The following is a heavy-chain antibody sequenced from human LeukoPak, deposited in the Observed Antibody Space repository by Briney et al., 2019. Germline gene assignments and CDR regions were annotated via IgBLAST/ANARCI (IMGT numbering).Heavy chain of an antibody. CDR1: GFTFSSYA. CDR3: AKTTTGYSSGRFPGWPVDY. CDR2: IGSGGST. Sequence: GGSLRLSCAASGFTFSSYAMYWVRQAPGKGLEWVSGIGSGGSTHYADSVKGRFTISRDNSKNTVYLQMDSLRAEDTAVYYCAKTTTGYSSGRFPGWPVDYWGQGTLVTVSS. D-gene: IGHD6-19*01. V-gene: IGHV3-23*01. J-gene: IGHJ4*02.